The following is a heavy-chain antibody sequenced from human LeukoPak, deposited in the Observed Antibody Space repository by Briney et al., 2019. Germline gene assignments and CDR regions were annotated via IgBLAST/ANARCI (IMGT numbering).Heavy chain of an antibody. CDR3: ARNQQLGGHSYYYYGMDV. V-gene: IGHV3-23*01. J-gene: IGHJ6*02. D-gene: IGHD3-16*01. CDR1: GFTFSSYA. CDR2: ISGSGGST. Sequence: GGSLRLSCAASGFTFSSYAMSWVRQAPGKGLEWVSAISGSGGSTYYADSVKGRFTISRDNSKSTLYLQMNSLRADDTAIYYCARNQQLGGHSYYYYGMDVWGQGTTVTVSS.